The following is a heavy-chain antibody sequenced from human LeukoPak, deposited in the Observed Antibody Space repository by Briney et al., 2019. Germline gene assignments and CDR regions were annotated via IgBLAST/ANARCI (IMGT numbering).Heavy chain of an antibody. J-gene: IGHJ4*02. D-gene: IGHD5-18*01. CDR2: IYTCGST. CDR1: GGSISSYY. V-gene: IGHV4-4*07. Sequence: SETLSLTCTVSGGSISSYYWSWIRQPAGKGLEWIGRIYTCGSTNYNPSLKSRVTMSVDTSKNQFSLKLSSVTAADTAVYYCARDTAMAPDYYFDYWGQGTLVTVSS. CDR3: ARDTAMAPDYYFDY.